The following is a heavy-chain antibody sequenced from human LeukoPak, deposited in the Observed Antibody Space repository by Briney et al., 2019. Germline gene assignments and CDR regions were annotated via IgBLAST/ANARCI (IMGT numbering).Heavy chain of an antibody. V-gene: IGHV3-15*01. J-gene: IGHJ4*02. Sequence: GGSLRLSCAASGFTFSNAWMSWVRQAPGKGLEWVGRIKSKTDGGTTDYAAPVKGRFTISRDDSKNTLYLQMNSQKTEDTAVYYCTTGPKCSSTSCARDYWGQGTVVTVSS. D-gene: IGHD2-2*01. CDR1: GFTFSNAW. CDR3: TTGPKCSSTSCARDY. CDR2: IKSKTDGGTT.